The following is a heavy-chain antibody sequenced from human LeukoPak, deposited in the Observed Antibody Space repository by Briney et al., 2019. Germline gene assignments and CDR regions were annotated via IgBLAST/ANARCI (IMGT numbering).Heavy chain of an antibody. Sequence: SQTLSLTCTVSGGSISSGGWSWSWIRQHPGKGLEWIGYIYYTGTTSYNPSLKSRVTISVDTSKNQFSLKLTSVTAADTAVYFCARERNYGDYNWIDPWGQGTLVTVSS. CDR2: IYYTGTT. CDR1: GGSISSGGWS. V-gene: IGHV4-31*02. CDR3: ARERNYGDYNWIDP. J-gene: IGHJ5*02. D-gene: IGHD4-17*01.